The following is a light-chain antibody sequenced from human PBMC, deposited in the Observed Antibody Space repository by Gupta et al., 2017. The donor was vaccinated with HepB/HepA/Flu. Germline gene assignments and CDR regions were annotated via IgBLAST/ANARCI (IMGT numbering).Light chain of an antibody. CDR1: QSISSW. V-gene: IGKV1-5*03. Sequence: DIQMTQSPSTLSASVGDRVTITCRASQSISSWLAWFQQKPGQAPKLLIQRASNLESGVPSRFSGSGSGTEFTLTISSLQPDDFATYYCQQDNRISETFGQGTKVEIK. J-gene: IGKJ1*01. CDR2: RAS. CDR3: QQDNRISET.